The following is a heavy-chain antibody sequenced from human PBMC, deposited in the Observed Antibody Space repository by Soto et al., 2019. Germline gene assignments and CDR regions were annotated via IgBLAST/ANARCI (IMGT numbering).Heavy chain of an antibody. CDR3: IRPMTGTTRGFDY. CDR1: GFTFSDHY. CDR2: SRYKANSYTT. V-gene: IGHV3-72*01. Sequence: EVQLVESGGGLVQPGGSLRLSCAVSGFTFSDHYMDWVRQAPGKGLEWVGRSRYKANSYTTEYAASVKGRFTISRDDLENSLYLQIDSLKTEDTAVYFCIRPMTGTTRGFDYWGQGTLLTVSS. J-gene: IGHJ4*02. D-gene: IGHD1-1*01.